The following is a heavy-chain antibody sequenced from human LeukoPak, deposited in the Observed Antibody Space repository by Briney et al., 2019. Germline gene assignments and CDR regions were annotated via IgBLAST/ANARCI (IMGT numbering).Heavy chain of an antibody. CDR1: GFTFDDYT. D-gene: IGHD3-9*01. Sequence: PGGSLRLSCAASGFTFDDYTMHWVRQAPGKGLEWVSLISWDGGSTYYADSVKGRFTISRDNSKNSLYLQMNSLRTEDTALYYCAKDSPPLRYFDWLSDFDYWGQGTLVTVSS. CDR2: ISWDGGST. J-gene: IGHJ4*02. CDR3: AKDSPPLRYFDWLSDFDY. V-gene: IGHV3-43*01.